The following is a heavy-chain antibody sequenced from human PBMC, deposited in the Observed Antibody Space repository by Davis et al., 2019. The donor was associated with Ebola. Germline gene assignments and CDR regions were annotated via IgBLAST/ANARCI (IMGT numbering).Heavy chain of an antibody. J-gene: IGHJ5*02. CDR2: IYYSGST. CDR1: GGSISSYY. V-gene: IGHV4-59*12. D-gene: IGHD2-2*02. CDR3: ARGYTGWFDP. Sequence: MPSETLSLTCTVSGGSISSYYWSWIRQPPGKGLEWIGYIYYSGSTNYNPSLKSRVTISVDTAKNQFPLKLSSVTAADTAVYYCARGYTGWFDPWGQGTLVTVSS.